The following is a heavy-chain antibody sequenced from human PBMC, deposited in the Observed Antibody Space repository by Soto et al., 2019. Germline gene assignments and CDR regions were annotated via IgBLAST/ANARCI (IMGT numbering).Heavy chain of an antibody. CDR1: GGSISSGGYS. V-gene: IGHV4-30-2*01. D-gene: IGHD3-10*02. CDR2: IYHSGST. CDR3: ARGIGGIVRGVIVPYYYYGMDV. Sequence: TLSLTCAVSGGSISSGGYSWSWIRQPPGKGLEWIGYIYHSGSTYYNPSLKSRVTISVDRSKNQFSLKLSSVTAADTAVYYCARGIGGIVRGVIVPYYYYGMDVWGQGTTVTVSS. J-gene: IGHJ6*02.